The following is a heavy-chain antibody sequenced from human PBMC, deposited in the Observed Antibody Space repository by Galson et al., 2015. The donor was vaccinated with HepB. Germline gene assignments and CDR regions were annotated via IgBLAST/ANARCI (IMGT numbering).Heavy chain of an antibody. CDR3: AKDLRDIVLVQPLRFS. CDR1: GFTFSSYA. V-gene: IGHV3-23*01. CDR2: IRGSADGT. J-gene: IGHJ5*02. D-gene: IGHD2-8*02. Sequence: SLRLSCAASGFTFSSYAMNWVRQPPGKGLEWVSGIRGSADGTYYADSVKGRFTVSRDNSNNTLYLQMNNLRADDTAIYYCAKDLRDIVLVQPLRFSWGQGTLVTVSS.